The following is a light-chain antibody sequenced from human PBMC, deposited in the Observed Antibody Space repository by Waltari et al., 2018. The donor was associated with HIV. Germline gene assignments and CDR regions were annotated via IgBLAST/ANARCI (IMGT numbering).Light chain of an antibody. CDR2: NGR. CDR3: AAWDDSLNGLWV. CDR1: SSNIGSNT. V-gene: IGLV1-44*01. Sequence: QSVLPRPPSASGTPGQRGTIPCSGASSNIGSNTVSWYQQLPGTAPKLLIFNGRQQPSGLPDRVSGSKSSTYAPLAISGLQSEDEADYYCAAWDDSLNGLWVFGAGNKVTVI. J-gene: IGLJ3*02.